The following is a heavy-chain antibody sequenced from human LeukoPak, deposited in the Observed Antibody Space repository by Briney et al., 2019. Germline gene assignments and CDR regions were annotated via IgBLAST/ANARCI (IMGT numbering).Heavy chain of an antibody. CDR3: ASGRTIFYYYMDV. V-gene: IGHV1-2*02. CDR1: GYTFSGFY. J-gene: IGHJ6*03. Sequence: ASVKVSCKASGYTFSGFYIYWVRQAPGQGLEWMGWINPNSGGTNYAQKFQGRATMTRDTSISTAYMELSRLRSDDTAVYYCASGRTIFYYYMDVWGKGTTVTISS. CDR2: INPNSGGT. D-gene: IGHD3-3*02.